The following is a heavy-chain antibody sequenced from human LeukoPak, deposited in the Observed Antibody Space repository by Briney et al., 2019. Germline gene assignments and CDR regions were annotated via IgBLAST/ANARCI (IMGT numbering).Heavy chain of an antibody. CDR3: ASSSPGLNTGSNYHYYDMDV. V-gene: IGHV1-18*01. CDR2: ISAYNGNT. D-gene: IGHD3-10*01. Sequence: ASVKVSCKASGYTFTSYGISWVRQAPGQGLEWMGWISAYNGNTNYAQKLQGRVTMTTDTSTSTAYMELRSLRSDDTAVYYCASSSPGLNTGSNYHYYDMDVWGQGTTVTVSS. J-gene: IGHJ6*02. CDR1: GYTFTSYG.